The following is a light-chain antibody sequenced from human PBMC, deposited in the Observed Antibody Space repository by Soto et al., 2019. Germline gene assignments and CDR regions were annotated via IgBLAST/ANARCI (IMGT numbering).Light chain of an antibody. J-gene: IGKJ2*03. CDR1: QSVRDN. CDR3: QQYDNRPQS. Sequence: IVMTQCPDTLSLSPGESATLSCRASQSVRDNVAWYQQKPGQAPRLLIHGTSKRATGIPARFRGSVSGTEFTLTISSLESEDFAIYFCQQYDNRPQSFGQGTKLEMK. CDR2: GTS. V-gene: IGKV3-15*01.